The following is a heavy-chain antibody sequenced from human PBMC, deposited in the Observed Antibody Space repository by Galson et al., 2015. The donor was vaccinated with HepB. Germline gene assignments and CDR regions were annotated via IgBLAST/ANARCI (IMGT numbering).Heavy chain of an antibody. J-gene: IGHJ4*02. D-gene: IGHD3-22*01. CDR3: AKDNGGTYYYDSSGRHFDY. CDR1: GFTFSSHG. CDR2: IRYDGSNK. Sequence: SLRLSCAASGFTFSSHGMHWVRQAPGKGLEWVAFIRYDGSNKYYADSVKGRFTISRDNSKNTLYLQMNSLRAEDTAVYYCAKDNGGTYYYDSSGRHFDYWGQGTLVTVSS. V-gene: IGHV3-30*02.